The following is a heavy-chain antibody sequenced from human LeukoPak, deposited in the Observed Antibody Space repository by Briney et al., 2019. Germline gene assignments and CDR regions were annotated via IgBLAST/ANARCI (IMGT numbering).Heavy chain of an antibody. CDR3: ADFGVVTHWFDP. CDR2: FDPESGER. J-gene: IGHJ5*02. Sequence: ASVKVSCKVSGYTLTELSIHWVRRTPRKGLGWMGGFDPESGERVYAQSFRGRVTLSEDTSTDTAYMELSSLTSEDTAVYYCADFGVVTHWFDPWGQGTLVTVSS. V-gene: IGHV1-24*01. CDR1: GYTLTELS. D-gene: IGHD3-3*01.